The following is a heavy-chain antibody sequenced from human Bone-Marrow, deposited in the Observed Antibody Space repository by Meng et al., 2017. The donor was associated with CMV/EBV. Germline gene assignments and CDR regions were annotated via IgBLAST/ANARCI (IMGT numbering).Heavy chain of an antibody. J-gene: IGHJ5*02. CDR2: IDTRSTSI. CDR3: ATAGGYSNNIFGVAP. D-gene: IGHD4-11*01. Sequence: GGSLRLSCAASGFTFSSYSMIWVRQAPGKGLECVSSIDTRSTSIEYEDSVKGRFTISRDNARNSLYLEMNRLRVEDTAVYYCATAGGYSNNIFGVAPWGQGTLVTVSS. CDR1: GFTFSSYS. V-gene: IGHV3-21*01.